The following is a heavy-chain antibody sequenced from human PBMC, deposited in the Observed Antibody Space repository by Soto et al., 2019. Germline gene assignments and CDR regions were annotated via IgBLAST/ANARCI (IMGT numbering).Heavy chain of an antibody. J-gene: IGHJ6*02. V-gene: IGHV3-49*03. CDR3: TNVFGVVIINYYYYGMDV. CDR2: IRSKADGGTT. CDR1: GFTFGDYA. D-gene: IGHD3-3*01. Sequence: GGSLRLSCTASGFTFGDYAMSWFRQAPGKGLEWVGFIRSKADGGTTEYAASVKGRFTISRDDSKSIAYLQMNSLKTEDTAVYYCTNVFGVVIINYYYYGMDVWGQGTTVTVSS.